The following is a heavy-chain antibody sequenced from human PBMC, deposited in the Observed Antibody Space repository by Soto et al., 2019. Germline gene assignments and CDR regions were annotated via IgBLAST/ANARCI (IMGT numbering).Heavy chain of an antibody. CDR1: GYTLTELS. J-gene: IGHJ6*02. CDR3: ATISIFENYYYYGMDV. CDR2: FDPEDGER. D-gene: IGHD3-3*01. V-gene: IGHV1-24*01. Sequence: AAVKVSCKVSGYTLTELSMHWVRQAPGKGLEWMGGFDPEDGERIYAQKFQGRVTMTEDTSTDTAYMELSSLRSEDTAVYYCATISIFENYYYYGMDVWGLGTTVTVSS.